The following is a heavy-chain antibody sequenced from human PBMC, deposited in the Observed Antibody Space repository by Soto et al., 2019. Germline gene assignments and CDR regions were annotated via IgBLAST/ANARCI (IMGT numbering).Heavy chain of an antibody. J-gene: IGHJ4*02. V-gene: IGHV3-21*01. D-gene: IGHD6-13*01. CDR3: ARDKIAAAGIPFDY. CDR1: GFTFSSYS. Sequence: GVSLRLSCAASGFTFSSYSMNWVRQAPGKGLEWVSSISSSSSYIYYADSVKGRFTISRDNAKNSLYLQMNSLRAEDTAVYYCARDKIAAAGIPFDYWGQGTLVTVSS. CDR2: ISSSSSYI.